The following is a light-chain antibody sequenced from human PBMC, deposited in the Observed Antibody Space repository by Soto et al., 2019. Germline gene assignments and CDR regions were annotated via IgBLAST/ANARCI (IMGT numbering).Light chain of an antibody. CDR2: DAS. V-gene: IGKV3-15*01. Sequence: EIVMTQSPATLSLSPGERATLSCRASQSVSSNLAWYQQKPGQAPRLLIYDASTRATGIPARFSGSGSGTEFTLTISSLQPEDFALYYCQQYNNWPPYTFGQGTKLEIK. J-gene: IGKJ2*01. CDR3: QQYNNWPPYT. CDR1: QSVSSN.